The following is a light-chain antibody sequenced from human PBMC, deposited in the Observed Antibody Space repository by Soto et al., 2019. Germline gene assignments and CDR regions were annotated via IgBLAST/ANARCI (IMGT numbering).Light chain of an antibody. CDR3: QQYASSPLT. J-gene: IGKJ4*01. V-gene: IGKV3-20*01. Sequence: EIVLTQSPGTPSLSPGERATLSCRASQSVGRNYLAWYQQKPGQAPRLLIYGASSRATGIPDRFSGSGSGTDFTLTFSRLEPEDFAVYYCQQYASSPLTFGGGTRVEIK. CDR1: QSVGRNY. CDR2: GAS.